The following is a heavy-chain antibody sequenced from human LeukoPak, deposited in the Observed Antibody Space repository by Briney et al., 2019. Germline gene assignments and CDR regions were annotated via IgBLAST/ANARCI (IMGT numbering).Heavy chain of an antibody. V-gene: IGHV3-7*03. D-gene: IGHD2-15*01. CDR2: VKHDGSEK. Sequence: GSLRLSCAVSGLTFSTYWMSWVRQAPGQGLEWVANVKHDGSEKYYVDSVKGRFTISRDNAKNSLFLQMNSLRDEDTAVYYCASDSPGYDSGSYFGYWGQGTLVTVSS. J-gene: IGHJ4*02. CDR3: ASDSPGYDSGSYFGY. CDR1: GLTFSTYW.